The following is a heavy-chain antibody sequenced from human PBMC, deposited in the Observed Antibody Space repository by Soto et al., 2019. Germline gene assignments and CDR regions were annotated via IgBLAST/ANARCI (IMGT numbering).Heavy chain of an antibody. V-gene: IGHV5-51*01. CDR3: SRLGLAAVLGGGNYYFDY. CDR1: GYNFANYW. J-gene: IGHJ4*02. CDR2: IYPGDSDT. Sequence: DVQLVQSGAEVKKPGESLKISCQISGYNFANYWIAWVRQMPGKGLEWMGIIYPGDSDTRYSPSFQGQVTISADTSINTAYLQWSSLKASDSAMYFCSRLGLAAVLGGGNYYFDYWGQGTLVTVSS. D-gene: IGHD2-8*02.